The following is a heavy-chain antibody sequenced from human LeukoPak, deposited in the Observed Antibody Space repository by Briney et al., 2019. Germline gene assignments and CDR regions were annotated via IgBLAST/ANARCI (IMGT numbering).Heavy chain of an antibody. Sequence: ASVKVSCKASGYTFTTYGITWVRQAPGQGLEWMGWMSAYDGHTFYAQNLQGRLTMTTDTSTSTAYMELRSLGSDDTAVYYCARDLWFAASSPYGMDVWGQGTTVTVSS. CDR1: GYTFTTYG. V-gene: IGHV1-18*01. CDR3: ARDLWFAASSPYGMDV. CDR2: MSAYDGHT. D-gene: IGHD3-10*01. J-gene: IGHJ6*02.